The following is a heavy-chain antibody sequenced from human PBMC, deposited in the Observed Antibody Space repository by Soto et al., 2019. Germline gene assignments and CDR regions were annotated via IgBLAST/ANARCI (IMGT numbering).Heavy chain of an antibody. CDR2: IHYSGTS. D-gene: IGHD2-21*01. CDR1: GDSISGSIQY. CDR3: ARHWIAGSSIP. Sequence: SETLSLTCSVSGDSISGSIQYWGWIRHPPGKGLEWIGSIHYSGTSYYNPSLKSRVTIFVDTSKNQLSLKLSSVTAADTAVYYCARHWIAGSSIPWGQGTLVTVS. V-gene: IGHV4-39*01. J-gene: IGHJ5*02.